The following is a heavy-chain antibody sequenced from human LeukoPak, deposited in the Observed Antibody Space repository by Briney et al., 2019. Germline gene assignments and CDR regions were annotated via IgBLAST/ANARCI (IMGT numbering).Heavy chain of an antibody. D-gene: IGHD3-3*01. J-gene: IGHJ6*02. CDR1: GFTFSDYY. CDR3: AGSTIFGVVIEYYYGMDV. CDR2: ISSSGSTI. V-gene: IGHV3-11*01. Sequence: GRSLRLSCAASGFTFSDYYMSWIRQAPGKGLEWVSYISSSGSTIYYADSVKGRFTISRDNAKNSLYLQMNSLRAEDTAVYYCAGSTIFGVVIEYYYGMDVWGQGTTVTVSS.